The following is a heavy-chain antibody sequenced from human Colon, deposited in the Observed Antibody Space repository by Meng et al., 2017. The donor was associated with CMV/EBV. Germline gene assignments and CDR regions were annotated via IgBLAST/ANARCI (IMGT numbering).Heavy chain of an antibody. J-gene: IGHJ2*01. CDR1: FRDSY. CDR2: IAHTGST. D-gene: IGHD2-2*01. CDR3: AGTTIVVVPATYGGAYWNFDL. V-gene: IGHV4-34*01. Sequence: FRDSYLPCIRQPPGKRLPWLGEIAHTGSTNSKPSLKSRITISVDTSKNLFSLKLRSVTAADTAVYYCAGTTIVVVPATYGGAYWNFDLWGRGTLVTVSS.